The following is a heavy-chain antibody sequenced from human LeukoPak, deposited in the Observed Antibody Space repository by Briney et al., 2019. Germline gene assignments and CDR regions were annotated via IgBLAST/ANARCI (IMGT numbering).Heavy chain of an antibody. D-gene: IGHD3-22*01. CDR1: GYTFTGYY. CDR3: ARDRVTAKYYYDSSGSDY. J-gene: IGHJ4*02. CDR2: INPNSGGT. V-gene: IGHV1-2*06. Sequence: ASVKVSCKASGYTFTGYYLHWVRQAPGQGLEWMGRINPNSGGTNYAQKFQGRVTMTRDTSISTAYMELSRLRSDDTAVYYCARDRVTAKYYYDSSGSDYWGQGTLVTVSS.